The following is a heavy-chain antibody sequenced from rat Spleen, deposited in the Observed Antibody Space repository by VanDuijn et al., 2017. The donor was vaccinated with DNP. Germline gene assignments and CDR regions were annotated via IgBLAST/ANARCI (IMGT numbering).Heavy chain of an antibody. Sequence: EVQLVESGGDLVQPGRSLKLFCAASGFTFSDYYMAWIRQAPTMGLEWVAYIRYDGGSTKYGDSVKGRFTISRDNAKNTLYLQMSSLRSEELATYYCVRWNSGHFDYWGQGVMVTVSS. J-gene: IGHJ2*01. V-gene: IGHV5-22*01. D-gene: IGHD4-3*01. CDR1: GFTFSDYY. CDR2: IRYDGGST. CDR3: VRWNSGHFDY.